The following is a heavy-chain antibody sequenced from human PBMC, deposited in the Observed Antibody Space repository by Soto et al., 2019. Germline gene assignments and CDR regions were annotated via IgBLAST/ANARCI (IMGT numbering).Heavy chain of an antibody. V-gene: IGHV1-2*02. D-gene: IGHD3-10*01. Sequence: QVQLVQSGAEVKEPGDSVRVSCEASGYTFTSYYIHWVRQAPGQGLEWMGWINPKFGDTTYAQDFQGRGSMTRDMSISTVYMELSRLTPDDTAIYYCARNMDYYYGPGSGNGHGFWGQGTTVTVFS. CDR2: INPKFGDT. CDR3: ARNMDYYYGPGSGNGHGF. J-gene: IGHJ6*02. CDR1: GYTFTSYY.